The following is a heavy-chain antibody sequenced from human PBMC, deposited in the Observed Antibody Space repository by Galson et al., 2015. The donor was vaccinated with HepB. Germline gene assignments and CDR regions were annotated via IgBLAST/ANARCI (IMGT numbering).Heavy chain of an antibody. CDR2: INPNSGGT. J-gene: IGHJ4*02. CDR1: GYTFTGYY. Sequence: SVKVSCKASGYTFTGYYMHWVRQAPGQGLEWMGWINPNSGGTNYAQKFQGRVTMTRDTSISTAYMELSRLRSDDTAVYYCARDRDRGQLVIDYWGQGTLVTVSS. CDR3: ARDRDRGQLVIDY. V-gene: IGHV1-2*02. D-gene: IGHD6-13*01.